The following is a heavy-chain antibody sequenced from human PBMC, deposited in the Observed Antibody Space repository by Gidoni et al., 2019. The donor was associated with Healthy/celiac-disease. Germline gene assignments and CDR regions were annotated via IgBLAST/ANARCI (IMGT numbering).Heavy chain of an antibody. CDR1: GFPFSDYY. CDR2: ISSSGSTI. V-gene: IGHV3-11*01. Sequence: QVQLVESGGGLVKPGGSLRLACAASGFPFSDYYMSWIRQAPGKGLEWVSYISSSGSTIYYADSVKGRFTISRDNAKNSLYLQMNSLRAEDTAVYYCARAPRVVAATPNNWFDPWGQGTLVTVSS. J-gene: IGHJ5*02. CDR3: ARAPRVVAATPNNWFDP. D-gene: IGHD2-15*01.